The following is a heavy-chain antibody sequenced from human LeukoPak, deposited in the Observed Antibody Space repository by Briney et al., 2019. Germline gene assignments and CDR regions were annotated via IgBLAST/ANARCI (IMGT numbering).Heavy chain of an antibody. J-gene: IGHJ3*02. Sequence: SVKVSCKASGGTFSSYAISWVRQAPGQGLEWMGGIIPIFGTANYAQKFQGRVTITTDESTSTAYMELSSLRSEDTAVYYCARDSPPGIAAAGTGERAFDIWGQGTMVTVSS. CDR3: ARDSPPGIAAAGTGERAFDI. D-gene: IGHD6-13*01. CDR2: IIPIFGTA. CDR1: GGTFSSYA. V-gene: IGHV1-69*05.